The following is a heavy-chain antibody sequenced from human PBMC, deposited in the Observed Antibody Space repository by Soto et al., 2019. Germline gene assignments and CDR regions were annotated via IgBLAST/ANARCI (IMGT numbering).Heavy chain of an antibody. CDR3: ARYGTRADW. J-gene: IGHJ1*01. Sequence: EVQLVESGGGLVKPGGSLRLSCAISGFTFSTYSMNWVRQAPGKGLRWVSSISSSGTSMYYADSVKGRFTISRDNAKKSVHLQMNNLRAEDTAVYYCARYGTRADWWGLGTQVTVSS. V-gene: IGHV3-21*01. CDR2: ISSSGTSM. CDR1: GFTFSTYS. D-gene: IGHD3-9*01.